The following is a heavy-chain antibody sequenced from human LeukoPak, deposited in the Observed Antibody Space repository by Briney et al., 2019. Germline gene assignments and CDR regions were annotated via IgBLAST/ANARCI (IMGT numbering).Heavy chain of an antibody. CDR2: IYHSGST. CDR3: AREMRPTYYYDSSGSPGY. CDR1: GYSISRGYY. Sequence: PSETLSLTCTVSGYSISRGYYWGWIRQRPGKGPAWIGSIYHSGSTYYNPSLKSRVTISVDTSKNQFSLKLSSVTAADTAVYYCAREMRPTYYYDSSGSPGYWGQGTLVTVSS. V-gene: IGHV4-38-2*02. J-gene: IGHJ4*02. D-gene: IGHD3-22*01.